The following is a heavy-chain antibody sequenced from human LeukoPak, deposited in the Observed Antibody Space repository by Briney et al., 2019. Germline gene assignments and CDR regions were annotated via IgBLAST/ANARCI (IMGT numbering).Heavy chain of an antibody. Sequence: SQTLSLTCTVSGGSISSGNYYWSWIRQPPGKGLEWIGYIYYSGSTYSGSTYYNPSLKSRVTISVDTSKNQFSLKLSSVTAADTAVYYCARGPGNGVAGIAANWGQGTLVTVSS. J-gene: IGHJ4*02. V-gene: IGHV4-30-4*08. CDR2: IYYSGSTYSGST. CDR3: ARGPGNGVAGIAAN. CDR1: GGSISSGNYY. D-gene: IGHD6-13*01.